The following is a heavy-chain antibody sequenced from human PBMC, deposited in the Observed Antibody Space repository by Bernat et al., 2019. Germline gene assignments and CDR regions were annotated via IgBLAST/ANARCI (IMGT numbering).Heavy chain of an antibody. D-gene: IGHD4-11*01. V-gene: IGHV3-33*01. CDR3: ARARTVTNFYFDY. Sequence: QVQLVESGGGVVQPGRSLRLSCAASGFTFSSYGMHWVRQAPGKGLEWVAVIWYDGSNKYYADYVKGRFTISRDNSKTTLYLQMNSLRAEDTAVYYCARARTVTNFYFDYWGQGTLVTVSS. CDR1: GFTFSSYG. CDR2: IWYDGSNK. J-gene: IGHJ4*02.